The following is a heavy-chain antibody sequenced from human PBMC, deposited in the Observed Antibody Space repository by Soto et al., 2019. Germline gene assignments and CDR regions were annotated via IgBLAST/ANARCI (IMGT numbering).Heavy chain of an antibody. CDR3: AKAEWEALQNAFDI. V-gene: IGHV3-23*01. D-gene: IGHD1-26*01. CDR2: ISGSGGRT. Sequence: EVQLLESGGGLVQPGGSQRLSCAASGLTFSNYAMSWVRQAPGKGLEWVSLISGSGGRTYYADSLKGRFTISRDNSRNTLYLQMNSLRAEDTAVYYCAKAEWEALQNAFDIWGQGTMVTVSS. J-gene: IGHJ3*02. CDR1: GLTFSNYA.